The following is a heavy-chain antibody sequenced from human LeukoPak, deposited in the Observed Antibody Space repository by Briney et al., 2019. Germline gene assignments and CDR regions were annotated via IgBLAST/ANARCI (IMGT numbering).Heavy chain of an antibody. V-gene: IGHV3-48*04. CDR1: GFTFSSYS. CDR2: ISSSSTI. J-gene: IGHJ4*02. D-gene: IGHD5-12*01. CDR3: ARDPGYSGYDYPFDY. Sequence: PGGSLRLSCAASGFTFSSYSMNWVRQAPGKGLEWVSYISSSSTIYYADSVKGRFTISRDNAKNSLYLQMNSLRAEDTAVYYCARDPGYSGYDYPFDYWGQGTLVTVSS.